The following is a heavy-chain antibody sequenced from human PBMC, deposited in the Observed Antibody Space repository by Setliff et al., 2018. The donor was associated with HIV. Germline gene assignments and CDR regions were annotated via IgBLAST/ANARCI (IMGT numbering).Heavy chain of an antibody. D-gene: IGHD3-22*01. Sequence: ASVKVSCKASGYIFSSYAIAWVRQAPGQGLEWMGWISAYNGSTGYAQKFQDRVAMTRDTSTSTVYMELSSLRSEDTAVYFCARGRSGFNWFDTWGQGTLVTVSS. J-gene: IGHJ5*02. CDR1: GYIFSSYA. CDR2: ISAYNGST. V-gene: IGHV1-8*01. CDR3: ARGRSGFNWFDT.